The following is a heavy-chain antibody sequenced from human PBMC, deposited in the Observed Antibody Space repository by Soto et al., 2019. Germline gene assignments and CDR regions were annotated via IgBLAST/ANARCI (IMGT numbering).Heavy chain of an antibody. CDR3: ARDPNGSTDFDY. CDR2: ISAINGNT. V-gene: IGHV1-18*01. Sequence: GASVKVSCKASGGTFSSYTISWVRQAPGQGLEWMGRISAINGNTNYAQKLQGRVTMTTDTSTSTAYMELRSLRSDDTAVYYCARDPNGSTDFDYWGQGTLVTVSS. J-gene: IGHJ4*02. D-gene: IGHD3-10*01. CDR1: GGTFSSYT.